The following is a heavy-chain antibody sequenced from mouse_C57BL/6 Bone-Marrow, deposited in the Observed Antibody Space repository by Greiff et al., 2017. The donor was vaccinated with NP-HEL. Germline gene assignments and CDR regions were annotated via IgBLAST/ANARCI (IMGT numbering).Heavy chain of an antibody. CDR2: IYPGGGYT. D-gene: IGHD1-1*01. CDR3: TRSYYYGSSYAGAMDY. V-gene: IGHV1-63*01. CDR1: GYTFTNYW. Sequence: QVHVKQSGAELVRPGTSVKMSCKASGYTFTNYWIGWAKQRPGHGLEWIGDIYPGGGYTNYNEKFKGKATLTADKSSSTAYMQFSSLTSEDSAIYYCTRSYYYGSSYAGAMDYWGQGTSVTVSS. J-gene: IGHJ4*01.